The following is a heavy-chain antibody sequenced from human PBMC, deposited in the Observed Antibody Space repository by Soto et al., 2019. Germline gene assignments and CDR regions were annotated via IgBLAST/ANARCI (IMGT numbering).Heavy chain of an antibody. D-gene: IGHD5-12*01. CDR3: ASVLDIVATIPLGYSSGTFDY. Sequence: EVQLVESGGGLVQPGGSLSLSCAASGFPFSSYSMNWVRQAPGKGLEWVSYISSSISTIYYADSVKGRFTISRDNAKNSLYLQMNSLRDEDTAVYYCASVLDIVATIPLGYSSGTFDYCGQGTLVTVSS. CDR1: GFPFSSYS. CDR2: ISSSISTI. V-gene: IGHV3-48*02. J-gene: IGHJ4*02.